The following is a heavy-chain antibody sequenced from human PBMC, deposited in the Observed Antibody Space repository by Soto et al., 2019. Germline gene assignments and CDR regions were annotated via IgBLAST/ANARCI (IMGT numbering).Heavy chain of an antibody. CDR3: ARAIDYYILTGSPAPPDY. Sequence: GGSLRLSCAASGFTFSSYDMHWVRQATGKGLEWVSAIGTAGDTYYPGSVKGRFTISRENAKNSLYLQMNSLRAGDTAVYYCARAIDYYILTGSPAPPDYRGQGTLVTVSS. D-gene: IGHD3-9*01. CDR1: GFTFSSYD. CDR2: IGTAGDT. J-gene: IGHJ4*02. V-gene: IGHV3-13*04.